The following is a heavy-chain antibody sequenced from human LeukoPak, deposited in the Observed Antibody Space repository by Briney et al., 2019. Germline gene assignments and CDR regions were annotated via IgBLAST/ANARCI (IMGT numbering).Heavy chain of an antibody. D-gene: IGHD5-24*01. CDR3: AKDLGMGTRIDS. V-gene: IGHV3-30*02. CDR2: IRFDGSNE. J-gene: IGHJ4*02. Sequence: PGGSLRLSCAASGFTFSSFGMHWVRQAPGKGLEWVAFIRFDGSNEYYTDSVKGRFTISRDNPKNTLSLQMNSLRPEDTAVYYCAKDLGMGTRIDSRGQGAPFTVS. CDR1: GFTFSSFG.